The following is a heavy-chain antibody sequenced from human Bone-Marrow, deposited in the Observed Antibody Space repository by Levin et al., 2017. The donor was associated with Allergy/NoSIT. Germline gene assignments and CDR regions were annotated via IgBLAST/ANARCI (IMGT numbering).Heavy chain of an antibody. V-gene: IGHV3-7*01. D-gene: IGHD2-8*01. CDR2: INRDGGDG. CDR3: ARNGAWSFEF. CDR1: GFTFSGYW. Sequence: GGSLRLSCASSGFTFSGYWMAWVRQAPGKGLEWVANINRDGGDGYYVDSVKGRFTISRDNARNSLDLQMNSMRVEDTAVYYCARNGAWSFEFWGQGTLVTVSS. J-gene: IGHJ4*02.